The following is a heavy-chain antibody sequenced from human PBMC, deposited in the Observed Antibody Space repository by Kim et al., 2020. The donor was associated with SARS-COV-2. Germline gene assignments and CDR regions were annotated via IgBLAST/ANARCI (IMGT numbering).Heavy chain of an antibody. CDR2: IKSKTDGGTT. CDR3: TTDGAVAGHPRVDY. CDR1: GFTFSNAW. J-gene: IGHJ4*02. V-gene: IGHV3-15*01. Sequence: GGSLRLSCAASGFTFSNAWMSWVRQAPGKGLEWVGRIKSKTDGGTTDYAAPVKGRFTISRDDSKNTLYLQMNSLKTEDTAVYYCTTDGAVAGHPRVDYWGQGTLVTVSS. D-gene: IGHD6-19*01.